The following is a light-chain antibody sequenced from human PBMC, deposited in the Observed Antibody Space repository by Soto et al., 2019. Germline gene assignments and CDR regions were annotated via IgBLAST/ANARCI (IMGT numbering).Light chain of an antibody. Sequence: DIQMTQSPSSVSASVGDRVTITGRASQGISTWLAWYLQKPGKAPKLLIYGASTLHSGVPSRFSGSGSGTEFNLTVSSLQPEDFATYFCQQLNAYPHSFGGGTKVDIK. J-gene: IGKJ4*01. V-gene: IGKV1D-12*01. CDR1: QGISTW. CDR2: GAS. CDR3: QQLNAYPHS.